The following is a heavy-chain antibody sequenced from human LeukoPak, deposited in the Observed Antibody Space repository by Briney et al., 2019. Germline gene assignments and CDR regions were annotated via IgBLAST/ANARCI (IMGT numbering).Heavy chain of an antibody. V-gene: IGHV4-38-2*02. CDR1: GYSISSDYY. CDR3: ARWNFWSGYFDY. J-gene: IGHJ4*02. Sequence: PSETLSLTCTVSGYSISSDYYWGWIRQPPGKGLAWIGSIYHSGNTYYNPSLKSRVTISVDTSKNQFSLKLSSVTAADTAVYYCARWNFWSGYFDYWGQGTLVTVSS. D-gene: IGHD3-3*01. CDR2: IYHSGNT.